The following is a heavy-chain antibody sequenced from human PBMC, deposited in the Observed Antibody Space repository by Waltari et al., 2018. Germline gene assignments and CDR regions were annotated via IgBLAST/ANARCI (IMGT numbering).Heavy chain of an antibody. CDR2: IYSGGST. Sequence: EVQLVESGGGLIQPGGSLRLSCAASGFTVSSNYMSWVRQAPGKGLEWVSVIYSGGSTYDADSVKGRFTIARDNSKNTLYLQMNSLRAEDTAVYYCARAQYYYDSSGYYGASFDYWGQGTLVTVSS. J-gene: IGHJ4*02. V-gene: IGHV3-53*01. CDR1: GFTVSSNY. CDR3: ARAQYYYDSSGYYGASFDY. D-gene: IGHD3-22*01.